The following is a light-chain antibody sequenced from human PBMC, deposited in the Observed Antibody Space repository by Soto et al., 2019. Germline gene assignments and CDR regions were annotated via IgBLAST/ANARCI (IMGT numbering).Light chain of an antibody. CDR1: QGVSSSY. Sequence: EIVLTQSPGTLSLSPGGRATLSCRASQGVSSSYLAWYQQKPGQAPRLLIYGASSMAAGIPDRFSVSRSVTDFTPTISRLEPEDVAVYYCQQYGSSPCTFGQGTKLEIK. CDR3: QQYGSSPCT. J-gene: IGKJ2*02. CDR2: GAS. V-gene: IGKV3-20*01.